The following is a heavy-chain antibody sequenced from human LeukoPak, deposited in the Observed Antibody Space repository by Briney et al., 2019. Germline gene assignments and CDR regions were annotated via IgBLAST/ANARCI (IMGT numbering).Heavy chain of an antibody. Sequence: SETLSLTCTVSGGSISSYYWSWIRQPPGKGLEWIGYIYYSGSTNYNPSLKSRVTVSVDTSKNQFSLKLSSVTAADTAVYYCARLAAAGPGDAFDIWGQGTMVTVSS. CDR3: ARLAAAGPGDAFDI. CDR1: GGSISSYY. V-gene: IGHV4-59*01. J-gene: IGHJ3*02. D-gene: IGHD6-13*01. CDR2: IYYSGST.